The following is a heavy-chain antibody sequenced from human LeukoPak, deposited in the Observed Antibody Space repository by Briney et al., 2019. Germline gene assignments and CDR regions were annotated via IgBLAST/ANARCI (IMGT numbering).Heavy chain of an antibody. J-gene: IGHJ4*02. D-gene: IGHD6-13*01. Sequence: SQTLSLTCTVSGGSISSYYWSWIRQPPGKGLEWIGYIYYSGSTNYNPSLKSRVTISVETSKNEFSLKLRSVTAADTAVYYCARVTGYRIEDYFDYWGQGTLVTVSS. CDR3: ARVTGYRIEDYFDY. V-gene: IGHV4-59*01. CDR1: GGSISSYY. CDR2: IYYSGST.